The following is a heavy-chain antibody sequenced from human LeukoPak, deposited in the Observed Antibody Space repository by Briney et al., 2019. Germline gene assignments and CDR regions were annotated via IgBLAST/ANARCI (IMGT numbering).Heavy chain of an antibody. Sequence: GGSLRLSCAASGFTFSSYAMSWVRQAPGKGLEWVSATSGSGGSTYYADSVNGRFTISRDNAKNSLYLQMNSLRAEDTAVYYCARRGPSVAGPYDYWGQGTLVTVSS. CDR2: TSGSGGST. CDR1: GFTFSSYA. V-gene: IGHV3-23*01. CDR3: ARRGPSVAGPYDY. D-gene: IGHD6-19*01. J-gene: IGHJ4*02.